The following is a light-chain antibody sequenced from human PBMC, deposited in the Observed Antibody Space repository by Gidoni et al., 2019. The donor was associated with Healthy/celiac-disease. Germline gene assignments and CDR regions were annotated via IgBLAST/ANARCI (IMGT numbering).Light chain of an antibody. CDR1: QSVSSY. J-gene: IGKJ2*01. CDR2: DAS. Sequence: ELVLTQSPATLSLSPGERATLSCRASQSVSSYLAWYQQKPGKAPRLLIYDASNRATGIPARFSGSGSGTDFTLTISSLEPEDFAVYYCQQRSNWPPWYTFGQGTKLEIK. V-gene: IGKV3-11*01. CDR3: QQRSNWPPWYT.